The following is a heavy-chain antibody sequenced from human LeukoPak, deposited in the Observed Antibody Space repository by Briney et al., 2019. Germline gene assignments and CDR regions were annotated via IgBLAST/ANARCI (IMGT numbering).Heavy chain of an antibody. V-gene: IGHV3-23*01. CDR1: GFTFSDYS. D-gene: IGHD1-14*01. J-gene: IGHJ3*02. CDR2: SSGSGIST. CDR3: AKHQDHGAFDI. Sequence: GGSLRLSCAASGFTFSDYSMNWVRQAPGKGLEWVSWSSSGSGISTYYADSVEGRFTISRDNPKSTLYLQLNSLRAEDTAVYYCAKHQDHGAFDIWGQGTMVTVSS.